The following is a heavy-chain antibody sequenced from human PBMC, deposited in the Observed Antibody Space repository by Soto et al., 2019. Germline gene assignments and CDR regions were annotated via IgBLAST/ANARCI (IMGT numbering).Heavy chain of an antibody. CDR1: GDTFNFYT. D-gene: IGHD3-10*01. Sequence: QVQLVQSGAEVKKPGSSVKVSCKASGDTFNFYTINWVRQAPGLGLEWMGRFNPILSFSNSALKFQGRVTPTADKSTSTAYMVLSSLRSADTAIYYCTTSFGSGSRAFDYWGQGALVTVSS. J-gene: IGHJ4*02. CDR3: TTSFGSGSRAFDY. V-gene: IGHV1-69*02. CDR2: FNPILSFS.